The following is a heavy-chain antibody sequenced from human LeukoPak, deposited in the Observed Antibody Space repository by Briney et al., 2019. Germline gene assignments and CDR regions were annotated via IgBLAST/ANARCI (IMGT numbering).Heavy chain of an antibody. CDR2: ITWDGSTT. CDR3: XXXXXGYSYADY. V-gene: IGHV3-43*01. D-gene: IGHD5-18*01. J-gene: IGHJ4*02. CDR1: GFTFEDYT. Sequence: GGSLRLSCVVSGFTFEDYTMPWVRQAPGKGLEWVSLITWDGSTTYYAGSVEGRFTISRDNTKNSLYLQMNSLRSEDTALYYXXXXXXGYSYADYWGQGTLVTVSS.